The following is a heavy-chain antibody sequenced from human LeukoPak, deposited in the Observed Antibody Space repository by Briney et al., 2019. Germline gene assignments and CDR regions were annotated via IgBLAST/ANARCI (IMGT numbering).Heavy chain of an antibody. Sequence: SETLSLTCTVSGGSISSSSYYWGWIRQPPGKGLGWIGSIYYSGSTYYNPSLKSRVTISVETSKNQFSLKLSSVTAADTAVYYCARGFWLTAMVARSHYYCGMDVWGQGTTVTVSS. V-gene: IGHV4-39*01. CDR2: IYYSGST. J-gene: IGHJ6*02. CDR3: ARGFWLTAMVARSHYYCGMDV. D-gene: IGHD5-18*01. CDR1: GGSISSSSYY.